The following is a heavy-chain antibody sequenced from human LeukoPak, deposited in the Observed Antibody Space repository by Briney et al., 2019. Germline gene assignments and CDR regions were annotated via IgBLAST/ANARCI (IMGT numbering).Heavy chain of an antibody. CDR2: IWYDGSNK. Sequence: PGGSLRLSCAASGFTFSNYGMHWVRQARGKGLEWVTFIWYDGSNKYYADSVKGRFIISRDNSKNTLYLQMNSLRAEDTAIYYCARDTTNSFDYWGQATLVTVSS. CDR1: GFTFSNYG. D-gene: IGHD1-1*01. J-gene: IGHJ4*02. V-gene: IGHV3-33*01. CDR3: ARDTTNSFDY.